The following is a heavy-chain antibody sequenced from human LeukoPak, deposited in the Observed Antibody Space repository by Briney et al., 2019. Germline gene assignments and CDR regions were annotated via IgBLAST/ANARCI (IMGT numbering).Heavy chain of an antibody. D-gene: IGHD3-3*01. V-gene: IGHV1-8*03. CDR1: GYTFTSYD. CDR2: MNPNSGNT. CDR3: ARASRIFGVGDSFDI. J-gene: IGHJ3*02. Sequence: ASVKVSCKASGYTFTSYDINWVRQATGQGLEWMGWMNPNSGNTGYAQKFQGRVTITRNTSISTAYMELSSLRSEDTAVYYCARASRIFGVGDSFDIWGQGTMVTVSS.